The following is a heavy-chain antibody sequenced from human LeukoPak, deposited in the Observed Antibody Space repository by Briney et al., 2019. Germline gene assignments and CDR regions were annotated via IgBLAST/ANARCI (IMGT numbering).Heavy chain of an antibody. CDR3: ARVSGLTGYFNDAFDI. J-gene: IGHJ3*02. V-gene: IGHV4-59*01. Sequence: SETLSLTCTVSGGSISSYYWSWIRQPPGKGLEWIGYIYYSVSTNYNPSLKSRVTISVDTSKNQFPLKLSSVTAADTAVYYCARVSGLTGYFNDAFDIWGQGTMVTVSS. CDR1: GGSISSYY. D-gene: IGHD3-9*01. CDR2: IYYSVST.